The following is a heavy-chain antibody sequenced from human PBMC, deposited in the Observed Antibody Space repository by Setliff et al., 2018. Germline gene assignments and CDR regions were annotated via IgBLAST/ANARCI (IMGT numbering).Heavy chain of an antibody. CDR3: AREVGTSTSSDAFDV. J-gene: IGHJ3*01. D-gene: IGHD1-26*01. V-gene: IGHV4-30-4*08. CDR1: GDSISSGDYF. CDR2: IYHSGSA. Sequence: SETLSLTCTVSGDSISSGDYFWSWIRHPPGKGLEWIAYIYHSGSAYYNPSLKSRVTMSVDTSKNQFSLHLTSVTAADTAVYYCAREVGTSTSSDAFDVWGQGMMVTVSS.